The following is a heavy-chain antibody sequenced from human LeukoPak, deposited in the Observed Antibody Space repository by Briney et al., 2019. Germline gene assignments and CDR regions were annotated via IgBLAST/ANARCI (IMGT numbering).Heavy chain of an antibody. J-gene: IGHJ4*02. CDR3: ASGGRGSSWFGN. CDR2: INTAGDT. CDR1: GFTFKSYD. Sequence: GGSLRLSCAASGFTFKSYDMHWVRQAAGEGPEWVSAINTAGDTYYQGSVKGRFTISRENAKNSLYLQMNSLRAGDTAVYYCASGGRGSSWFGNWGQGTLVTVSS. D-gene: IGHD6-13*01. V-gene: IGHV3-13*01.